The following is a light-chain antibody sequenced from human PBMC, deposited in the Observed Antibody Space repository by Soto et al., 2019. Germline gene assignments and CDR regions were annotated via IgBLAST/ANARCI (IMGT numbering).Light chain of an antibody. J-gene: IGKJ2*01. CDR2: QVS. Sequence: DVVMTQSPLSLPVTLGQPASISCRSSQSLAYIDGNTYLNWFHQRPGQSPRRLIYQVSNRDSVVRDIFSVSGSGTDFTLKISRVEADDVGVYYCMQGRRWPPFIFGQGTKLEIK. CDR1: QSLAYIDGNTY. V-gene: IGKV2-30*01. CDR3: MQGRRWPPFI.